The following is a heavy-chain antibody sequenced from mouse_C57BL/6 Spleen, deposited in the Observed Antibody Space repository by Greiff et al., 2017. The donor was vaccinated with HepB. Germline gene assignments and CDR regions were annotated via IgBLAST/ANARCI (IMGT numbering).Heavy chain of an antibody. D-gene: IGHD1-1*01. Sequence: QVQLQQPGAELVKPGASVKLSCKASGYTFTSYWMHWVKQRPGRGLEWIGRIDPNSGGTKYNEKFKSEATLTVDKPSSTAYMQLSSLTSEDSAVYYCARSGTTVVAKGYWGQGTTLTVSS. CDR3: ARSGTTVVAKGY. V-gene: IGHV1-72*01. CDR2: IDPNSGGT. J-gene: IGHJ2*01. CDR1: GYTFTSYW.